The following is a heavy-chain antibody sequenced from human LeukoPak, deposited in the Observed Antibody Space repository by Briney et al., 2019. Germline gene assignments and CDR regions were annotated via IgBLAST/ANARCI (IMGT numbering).Heavy chain of an antibody. V-gene: IGHV3-7*01. CDR2: INEDGSEK. Sequence: GGSLRLSCAASGFTFSSYGMHWVRQAPGKGLEWVANINEDGSEKYYADSVEGRFTISRDNAKNSLDLQMNSLRADDTAIYYCARSKIDYWGQGTLVTVSS. D-gene: IGHD4-11*01. J-gene: IGHJ4*02. CDR3: ARSKIDY. CDR1: GFTFSSYG.